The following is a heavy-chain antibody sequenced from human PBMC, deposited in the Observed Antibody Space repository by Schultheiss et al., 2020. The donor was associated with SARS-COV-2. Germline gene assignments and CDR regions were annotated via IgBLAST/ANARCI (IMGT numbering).Heavy chain of an antibody. CDR3: ARPSDRMSDEVDI. Sequence: GGSLRLSCKGSGYSFTSYWIGWVRQMPGKGLEWMGIIYPGDSDTRYSPSFQGQVTISADKSISTAYLQWSSLKASDTAMYYCARPSDRMSDEVDIWGQGTMVTVSS. CDR1: GYSFTSYW. J-gene: IGHJ3*02. V-gene: IGHV5-51*01. CDR2: IYPGDSDT. D-gene: IGHD2-15*01.